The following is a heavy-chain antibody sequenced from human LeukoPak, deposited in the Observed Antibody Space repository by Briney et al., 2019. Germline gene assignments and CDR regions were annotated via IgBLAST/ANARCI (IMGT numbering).Heavy chain of an antibody. D-gene: IGHD3-10*01. CDR2: ISWNSGSI. CDR3: AKGGGLYYYGSGSYYNRVSGIDY. CDR1: GFTFDDYA. Sequence: GGSLRLSCAASGFTFDDYAMHWVRQAPGKGLEWVSGISWNSGSIGYADSVKGRFTISRDNAKNSLYLQMNSLRAEDTALYYCAKGGGLYYYGSGSYYNRVSGIDYWGQGTLVTVSS. J-gene: IGHJ4*02. V-gene: IGHV3-9*01.